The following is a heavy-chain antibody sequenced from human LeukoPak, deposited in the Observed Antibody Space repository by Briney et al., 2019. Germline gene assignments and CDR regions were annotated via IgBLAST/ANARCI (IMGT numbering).Heavy chain of an antibody. Sequence: GSLRLSCAASGFTFRSYGMSWVRQAPGKGLEWVSAISGSGGSTYYADSVKGRFIVSRDNSQNTLYVQMNSLRAEDTAVYYCATSVGASDIDYWGQGTLVTVSS. J-gene: IGHJ4*02. V-gene: IGHV3-23*01. D-gene: IGHD1-26*01. CDR2: ISGSGGST. CDR1: GFTFRSYG. CDR3: ATSVGASDIDY.